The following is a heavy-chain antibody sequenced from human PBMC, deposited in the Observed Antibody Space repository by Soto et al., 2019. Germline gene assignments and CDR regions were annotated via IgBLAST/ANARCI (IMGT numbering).Heavy chain of an antibody. CDR2: ISGRDGST. D-gene: IGHD6-13*01. CDR3: ARDRERDAWYEDY. V-gene: IGHV3-23*01. Sequence: ESGGGLVQPGGSLRLSCAASGFTFSSYAMSWVRQAPGKGLEWVSAISGRDGSTYYADSVKGRFTISRDNSKNTLYLQMNSLRAEDTAVYYCARDRERDAWYEDYWGQGTLVTVSS. J-gene: IGHJ4*02. CDR1: GFTFSSYA.